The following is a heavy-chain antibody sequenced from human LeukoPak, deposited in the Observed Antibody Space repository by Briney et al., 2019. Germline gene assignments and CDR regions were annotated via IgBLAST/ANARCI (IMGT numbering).Heavy chain of an antibody. CDR3: ARGGPWSFDF. J-gene: IGHJ4*02. V-gene: IGHV3-11*01. Sequence: PGGSLRLSCAASGFTFDDYAMHWVRQAPGKGLEWVSYISSSGSTIYYTDSVKGRFTISRDNAKNSLYLQMNSLRAEDTAVYYCARGGPWSFDFWGQGTLVTVSS. CDR1: GFTFDDYA. D-gene: IGHD1-26*01. CDR2: ISSSGSTI.